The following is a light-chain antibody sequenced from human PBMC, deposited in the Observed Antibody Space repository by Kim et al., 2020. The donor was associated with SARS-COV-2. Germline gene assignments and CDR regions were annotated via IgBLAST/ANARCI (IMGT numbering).Light chain of an antibody. J-gene: IGKJ2*01. CDR3: HQYNDWPT. Sequence: DIIMTQSPATLSVSPGERATLSCRASHFISRNLAWYQQQPGKAPRLLIYGASTRATGIPARFSGSGSGTEFTLTISSLQSEDFAVYYCHQYNDWPTFGQGTKLEI. CDR1: HFISRN. V-gene: IGKV3D-15*01. CDR2: GAS.